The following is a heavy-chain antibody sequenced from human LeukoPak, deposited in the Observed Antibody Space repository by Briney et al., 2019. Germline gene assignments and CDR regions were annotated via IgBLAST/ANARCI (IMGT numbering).Heavy chain of an antibody. D-gene: IGHD3-16*02. CDR3: ARDNSVGDIAWWFDP. CDR2: IIPIFGPV. J-gene: IGHJ5*02. Sequence: ASVKVSCKASGGTFSTYAISWVRQAPGQGLEWMGGIIPIFGPVNYAQKFQGRVTITADESTSTAYMELSSLRSEDTAVYYCARDNSVGDIAWWFDPWGQGTLVTVSS. V-gene: IGHV1-69*13. CDR1: GGTFSTYA.